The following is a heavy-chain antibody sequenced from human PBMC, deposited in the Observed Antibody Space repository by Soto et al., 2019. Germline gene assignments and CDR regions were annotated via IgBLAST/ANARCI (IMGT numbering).Heavy chain of an antibody. CDR3: ARGLYYYGSKAGYYYYYGMDV. CDR2: IIPIFGTA. Sequence: SVKVSCKASGGTFSSYAISWVRQAPGQGPEWMGGIIPIFGTANYAQKFQGRVTITADESTSTAYMELSSLRSEDTAVYYCARGLYYYGSKAGYYYYYGMDVWGQGTTVTVSS. CDR1: GGTFSSYA. J-gene: IGHJ6*02. V-gene: IGHV1-69*13. D-gene: IGHD3-10*01.